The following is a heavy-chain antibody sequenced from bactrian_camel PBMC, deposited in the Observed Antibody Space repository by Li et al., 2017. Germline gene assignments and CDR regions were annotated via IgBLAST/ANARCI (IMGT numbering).Heavy chain of an antibody. CDR2: LLTDGSI. CDR1: GFTFDDSD. J-gene: IGHJ4*01. V-gene: IGHV3S60*01. D-gene: IGHD1*01. CDR3: QTGFTAATKSPWV. Sequence: HVKLVESGGGLVQPGGSLRLSCAASGFTFDDSDMGWYRQAPGNECELVSSLLTDGSIYCADSVKGRFTLSQDNAKNTVYLQMNSLQSEDTALYYCQTGFTAATKSPWVRGQGTQVTV.